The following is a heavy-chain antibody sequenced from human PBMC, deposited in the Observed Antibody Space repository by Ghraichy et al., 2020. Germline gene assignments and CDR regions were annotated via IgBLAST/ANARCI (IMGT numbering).Heavy chain of an antibody. D-gene: IGHD2-21*01. CDR3: ARDPAARDWA. Sequence: GGSLRLSCAASGFTVGNNYMNWVRQAPGKGLEWVLLIYSGGSTYYADSVKDRFTISRDNSKNTLYLQMNSLRVEDTAVYYCARDPAARDWAWGQGTLVTVSS. J-gene: IGHJ5*02. CDR1: GFTVGNNY. V-gene: IGHV3-66*01. CDR2: IYSGGST.